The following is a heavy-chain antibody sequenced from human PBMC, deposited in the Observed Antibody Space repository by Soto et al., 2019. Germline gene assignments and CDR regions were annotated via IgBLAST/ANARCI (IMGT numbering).Heavy chain of an antibody. V-gene: IGHV3-33*01. CDR1: GFTFSSYG. CDR3: ARDSRGEVLLWFGETSGLVFDI. CDR2: IWYDGSNK. J-gene: IGHJ3*02. D-gene: IGHD3-10*01. Sequence: QVQLVESGGGVVQPGRSLRLSCAASGFTFSSYGMHWVRQAPGKGLEWVAVIWYDGSNKYYADSVKGRFTISRDNSKNTLYLQMNSLRAADTAVYYCARDSRGEVLLWFGETSGLVFDIWGQGTMVTVSS.